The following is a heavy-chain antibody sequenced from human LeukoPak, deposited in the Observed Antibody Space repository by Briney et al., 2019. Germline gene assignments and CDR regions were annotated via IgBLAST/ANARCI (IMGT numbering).Heavy chain of an antibody. D-gene: IGHD2-2*02. CDR2: IYTSGST. CDR1: GGSISSYY. CDR3: ARGPMGYCTSTNCYNFDY. Sequence: SETLSLTCTVSGGSISSYYLSWIRQPAGKGLEWIGRIYTSGSTNYNPSLKSRVTMSIDTSKNQFSLKLSSVTAADTAIYYCARGPMGYCTSTNCYNFDYWGQGTLVTVSS. J-gene: IGHJ4*02. V-gene: IGHV4-4*07.